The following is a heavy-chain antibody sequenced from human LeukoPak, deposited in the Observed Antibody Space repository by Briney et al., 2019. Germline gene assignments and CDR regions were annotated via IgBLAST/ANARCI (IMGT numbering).Heavy chain of an antibody. CDR2: ISSASGSI. Sequence: GGSLRLSCAASGFTFSSYAMSWVRQAPGKGLEWVSYISSASGSIYYADSVKGRFTISRDNAKNSLFLQMNSLRAEDTAVYYCARLPAYCSSISCYYDYWGQGTLVTVSS. J-gene: IGHJ4*02. CDR1: GFTFSSYA. D-gene: IGHD2-2*01. V-gene: IGHV3-48*04. CDR3: ARLPAYCSSISCYYDY.